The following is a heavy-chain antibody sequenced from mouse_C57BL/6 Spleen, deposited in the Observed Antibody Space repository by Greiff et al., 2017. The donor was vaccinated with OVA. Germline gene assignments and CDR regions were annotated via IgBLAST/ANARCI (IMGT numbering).Heavy chain of an antibody. CDR3: ASDGYYVGYFDY. CDR2: ISYDGSN. V-gene: IGHV3-6*01. Sequence: EVKLLESGPGLVKPSQSLSLTCSVTGYSITSGYYWNWLRQFPGNKLEWMGYISYDGSNNYNPSLKNLISITRDTSKNQFFLKLNSVTTEDTATYYCASDGYYVGYFDYWGQGTTLTVSS. J-gene: IGHJ2*01. D-gene: IGHD2-3*01. CDR1: GYSITSGYY.